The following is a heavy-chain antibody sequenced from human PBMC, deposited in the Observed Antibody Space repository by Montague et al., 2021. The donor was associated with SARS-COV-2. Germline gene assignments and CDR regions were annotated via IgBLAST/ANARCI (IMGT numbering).Heavy chain of an antibody. CDR1: SGSIISSGYY. V-gene: IGHV4-39*02. D-gene: IGHD3-10*01. Sequence: SETLSLTCSVSSGSIISSGYYWGWIRQPPGKELEWIGNIYYSGTTYYNPSPRSRGTISVDTSKNHLSLRLSSVTAADTAVYFCARGMIRGVTTPFDYWGQGSQVTVSS. CDR2: IYYSGTT. J-gene: IGHJ4*02. CDR3: ARGMIRGVTTPFDY.